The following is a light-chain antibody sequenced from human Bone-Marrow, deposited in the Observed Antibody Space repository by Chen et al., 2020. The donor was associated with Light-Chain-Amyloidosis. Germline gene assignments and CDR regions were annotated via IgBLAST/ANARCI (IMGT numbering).Light chain of an antibody. Sequence: SYVLTQAPSVSAAPGQTATIFCGGNDIGSKSLHWYQQRPGQAPVLIVYDDTDRPSGIPARFSGSNSGSTATMTISMVEAGDEADYCCHVWDDSSDHHVFGGGTKLTV. J-gene: IGLJ2*01. CDR3: HVWDDSSDHHV. CDR1: DIGSKS. CDR2: DDT. V-gene: IGLV3-21*02.